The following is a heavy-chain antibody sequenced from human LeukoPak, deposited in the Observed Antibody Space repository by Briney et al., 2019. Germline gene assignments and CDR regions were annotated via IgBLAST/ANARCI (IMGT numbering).Heavy chain of an antibody. J-gene: IGHJ4*02. CDR1: GFTFSSYW. D-gene: IGHD5-24*01. CDR2: INSDGGST. CDR3: ARRIQGMAPYYFDY. V-gene: IGHV3-74*01. Sequence: GGSLRLSCTASGFTFSSYWMHWIRQAPGKGLVWVSRINSDGGSTSYADSVKGRFTISRDNAKNTLYLQMNSLRAEDTAVYYCARRIQGMAPYYFDYWGQGTLVTVSS.